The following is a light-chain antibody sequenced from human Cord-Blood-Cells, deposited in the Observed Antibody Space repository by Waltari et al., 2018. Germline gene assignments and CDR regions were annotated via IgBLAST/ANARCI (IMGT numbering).Light chain of an antibody. J-gene: IGKJ5*01. CDR2: AAS. V-gene: IGKV1-39*01. CDR3: QQSYSTPGIT. CDR1: QSICSY. Sequence: DIQMTQSPSSLSASVGDRVTITCRASQSICSYLNWYQQKPGKAPKLLIYAASSLQSGVPSRFSGSGSGTDFTLTISSLQPEDFATYYCQQSYSTPGITFGQGTRLEIK.